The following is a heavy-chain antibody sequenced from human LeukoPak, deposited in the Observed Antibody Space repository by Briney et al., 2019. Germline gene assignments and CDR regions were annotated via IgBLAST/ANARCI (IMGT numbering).Heavy chain of an antibody. Sequence: GGSLRLSCAASGFTFSTYNMHWVRQPTGKGLEGVSAVGTAGDTYYPGSVKGRFTISRENAKNSLYLQMNSLRVEDTAVYYCARRGDSRGYYDAFDIWGQGTMVTVSS. CDR3: ARRGDSRGYYDAFDI. CDR2: VGTAGDT. D-gene: IGHD3-22*01. CDR1: GFTFSTYN. V-gene: IGHV3-13*01. J-gene: IGHJ3*02.